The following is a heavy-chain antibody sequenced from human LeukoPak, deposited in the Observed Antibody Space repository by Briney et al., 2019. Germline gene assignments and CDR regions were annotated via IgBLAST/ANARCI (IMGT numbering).Heavy chain of an antibody. D-gene: IGHD3-16*02. J-gene: IGHJ5*02. V-gene: IGHV4-34*01. CDR1: GGSFSGYY. CDR2: INHSGST. CDR3: ARDTGVWGSYRLAWFDP. Sequence: KPSETLSFTCAVYGGSFSGYYWSWIRQPPGKGLEWIGEINHSGSTNYNPSLKSRVTISVDTSKNQFSLKLSSATAADTAVYYCARDTGVWGSYRLAWFDPWGQGTLVTVSS.